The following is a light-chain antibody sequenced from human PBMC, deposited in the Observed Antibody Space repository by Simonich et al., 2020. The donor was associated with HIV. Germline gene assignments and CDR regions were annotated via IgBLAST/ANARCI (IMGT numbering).Light chain of an antibody. V-gene: IGKV2-28*01. CDR1: QSLLPSNGYNY. J-gene: IGKJ3*01. CDR3: MQALQTPPT. CDR2: FGS. Sequence: DIIMTQSQLSLPVTPGEPASISCRSSQSLLPSNGYNYLSWYLQKPGQSPQLLIDFGSTRASGVPDRFSGSGSGTDFPLKISRVEAEDVGVYYCMQALQTPPTFGPGTKVDIK.